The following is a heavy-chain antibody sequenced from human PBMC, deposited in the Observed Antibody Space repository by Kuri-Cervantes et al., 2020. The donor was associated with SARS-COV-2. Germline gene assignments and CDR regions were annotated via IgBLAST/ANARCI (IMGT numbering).Heavy chain of an antibody. J-gene: IGHJ4*02. CDR3: ARRTYYDFWSGYFDY. CDR2: IYYSGST. CDR1: GGSISSSSYY. D-gene: IGHD3-3*01. V-gene: IGHV4-39*01. Sequence: ESLKISCTVPGGSISSSSYYWGWIRQPPGKGLEWIGSIYYSGSTYYNPSLESRVTISVDTSKNQFSLKLSSVTAADTAVYYCARRTYYDFWSGYFDYWGQGTLVTVSS.